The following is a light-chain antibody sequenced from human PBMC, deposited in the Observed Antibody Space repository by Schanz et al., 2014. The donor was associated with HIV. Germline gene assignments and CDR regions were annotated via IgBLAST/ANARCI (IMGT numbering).Light chain of an antibody. CDR1: SSNIGAGYD. CDR2: GNS. V-gene: IGLV1-40*01. CDR3: QSYERVLSPVV. J-gene: IGLJ2*01. Sequence: QSVLTQPPSVSGAPGQRVTISCTGSSSNIGAGYDVHWYQQLPGTAPKLLIYGNSNRPSGVPDRFSGSKSGPSASLAITGLQAEDEADFFCQSYERVLSPVVFGGGPKLTVL.